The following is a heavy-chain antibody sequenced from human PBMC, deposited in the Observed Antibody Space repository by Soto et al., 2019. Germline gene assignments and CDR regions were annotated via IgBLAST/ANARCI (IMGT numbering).Heavy chain of an antibody. CDR1: GFTFSSYW. J-gene: IGHJ6*02. Sequence: QAGGSLRLSCAASGFTFSSYWMSWVRQAPGKGLEWVDNIKQDGSEKYYVDSVKGRFTISRDNAKNSLYLQMNSLRAEDTAVYYCARYCSSTSCYGLVGFYYDFWSGYYHPHGMDVWGQGTTVTVSS. V-gene: IGHV3-7*03. CDR3: ARYCSSTSCYGLVGFYYDFWSGYYHPHGMDV. CDR2: IKQDGSEK. D-gene: IGHD3-3*01.